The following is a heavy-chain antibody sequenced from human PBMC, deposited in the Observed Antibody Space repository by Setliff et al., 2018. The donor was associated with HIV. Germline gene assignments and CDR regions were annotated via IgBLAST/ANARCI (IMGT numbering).Heavy chain of an antibody. CDR2: INHSGST. V-gene: IGHV4-34*01. CDR1: GGSFSGYY. CDR3: ARESLNLGELSSNPDASDI. J-gene: IGHJ3*02. Sequence: LSLTCAVYGGSFSGYYWSWIRQPPGKGLEWIGEINHSGSTNYNPSLKSRVTISVDTSKNQFSLKLSSVTAADTAVYYCARESLNLGELSSNPDASDIWGQGTMVTVSS. D-gene: IGHD3-16*02.